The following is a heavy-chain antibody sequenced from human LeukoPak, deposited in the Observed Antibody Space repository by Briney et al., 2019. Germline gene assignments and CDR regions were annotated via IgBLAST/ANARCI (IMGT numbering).Heavy chain of an antibody. Sequence: ASVKVSCKASGYTFTAYYMHWVRQAPGQGPEWMGWINPITGGTDCAQKFQGRVTMTRDTSITTAYMELSRLRSDDTALYYCARAIPSQWRGVWFDPWGQGTLVTVSS. CDR1: GYTFTAYY. V-gene: IGHV1-2*02. CDR3: ARAIPSQWRGVWFDP. D-gene: IGHD6-19*01. J-gene: IGHJ5*02. CDR2: INPITGGT.